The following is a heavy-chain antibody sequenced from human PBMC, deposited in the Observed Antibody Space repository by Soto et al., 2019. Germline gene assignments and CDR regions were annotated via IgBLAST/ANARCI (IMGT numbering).Heavy chain of an antibody. Sequence: GGSLRLSCAASGFTVSSNYMSWVRQAPGKGLEWVSVIYSGGSTYYADSVKGRFTISRDNSKNTLYLQMNSLRAEDTAVYYCARDYYYGSGSLRYWGQGTLVTVSS. CDR2: IYSGGST. V-gene: IGHV3-66*01. D-gene: IGHD3-10*01. CDR1: GFTVSSNY. CDR3: ARDYYYGSGSLRY. J-gene: IGHJ4*02.